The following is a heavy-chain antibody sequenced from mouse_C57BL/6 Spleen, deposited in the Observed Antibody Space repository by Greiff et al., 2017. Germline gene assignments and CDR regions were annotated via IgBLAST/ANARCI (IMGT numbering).Heavy chain of an antibody. CDR1: GYTFTSYG. J-gene: IGHJ2*01. CDR3: ARWDSSGYDY. Sequence: VMLVESGAELARPGASVKLSCKASGYTFTSYGISWVKQRTGQGLEWIGEIYPRSGNTYYNEKFKGKATLTADKSSSAAYMELRSLTSEDAAVYFCARWDSSGYDYWGQGTTLTVSS. D-gene: IGHD3-2*02. CDR2: IYPRSGNT. V-gene: IGHV1-81*01.